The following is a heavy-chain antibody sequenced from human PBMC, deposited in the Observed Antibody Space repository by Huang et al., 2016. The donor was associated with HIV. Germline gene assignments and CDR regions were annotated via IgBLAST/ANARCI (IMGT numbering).Heavy chain of an antibody. CDR2: LYYNGKR. D-gene: IGHD3-3*01. V-gene: IGHV4-39*01. CDR1: GGSINTGRYY. J-gene: IGHJ2*01. CDR3: ARNHDFWRGRMFAISYFDV. Sequence: QMRFQESGPGLVKPSGTLSLTCNVSGGSINTGRYYWGWIRQPPGKGLEWVSRLYYNGKRHYDPALKGRLTMSADTSKNQFSLNLSSVTAADTAIYYCARNHDFWRGRMFAISYFDVWGRGTLVTVAS.